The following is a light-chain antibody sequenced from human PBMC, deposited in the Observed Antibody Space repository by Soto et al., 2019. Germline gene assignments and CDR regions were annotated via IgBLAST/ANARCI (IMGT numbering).Light chain of an antibody. CDR3: QQSYSTPPVS. V-gene: IGKV1-39*01. CDR1: QSISSD. J-gene: IGKJ2*01. CDR2: AES. Sequence: DIQMTQSPSSLSASVGDRVTITCRASQSISSDLKWYQQKPGKAPKLLIYAESSLQSGVPARFSGSGSRTDFTLTISSLQPEDFATYFCQQSYSTPPVSFGQGTKLEIK.